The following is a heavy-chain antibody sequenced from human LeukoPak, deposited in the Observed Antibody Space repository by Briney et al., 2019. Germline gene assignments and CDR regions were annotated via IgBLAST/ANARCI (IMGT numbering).Heavy chain of an antibody. CDR3: AKDGSKDYGDYGYYYYMDV. J-gene: IGHJ6*03. CDR1: GFTVSSNY. V-gene: IGHV3-66*01. Sequence: GGSLRLSCAASGFTVSSNYMSWVRQAPGKGLEWVSVIYSGGSTYYADSVKGRFTISRDNSKNTLYLQMNSLRAEDTAVYYCAKDGSKDYGDYGYYYYMDVWGKGTTVTISS. D-gene: IGHD4-17*01. CDR2: IYSGGST.